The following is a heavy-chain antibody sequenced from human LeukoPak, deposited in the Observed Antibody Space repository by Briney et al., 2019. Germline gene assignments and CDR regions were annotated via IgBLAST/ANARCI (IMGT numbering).Heavy chain of an antibody. Sequence: SETLSLTCAVYGGSFNGYYWSWIRQPPGKGLEWIGEINHSGSTNYNPSLKSRVTISVDTSKNQFSLKLSSVTAADTAVYYCAREDGATSRFDPWGQGTLVTVSS. D-gene: IGHD2-2*01. V-gene: IGHV4-34*01. CDR3: AREDGATSRFDP. J-gene: IGHJ5*02. CDR2: INHSGST. CDR1: GGSFNGYY.